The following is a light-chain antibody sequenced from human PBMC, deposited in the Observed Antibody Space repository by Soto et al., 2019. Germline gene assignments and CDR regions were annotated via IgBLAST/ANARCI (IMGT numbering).Light chain of an antibody. J-gene: IGLJ3*02. CDR1: RSDVGSYNL. V-gene: IGLV2-23*01. CDR3: GSYAGSSDWV. CDR2: EGS. Sequence: QYALTQPASVSGSPGKSITISCSGTRSDVGSYNLVSWYQQHPGKATKLMIYEGSKRPSGVSNRFYGSKSGNTASLTISGLQAEDEADYYCGSYAGSSDWVFGGGPNLTVL.